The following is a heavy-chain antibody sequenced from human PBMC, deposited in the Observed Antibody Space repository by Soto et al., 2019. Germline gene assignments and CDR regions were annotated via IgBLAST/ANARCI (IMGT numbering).Heavy chain of an antibody. J-gene: IGHJ3*02. D-gene: IGHD2-15*01. CDR1: GYTFTSYD. V-gene: IGHV1-8*01. CDR2: MNPNSGNT. Sequence: ASVKVSCKASGYTFTSYDINWVRQATGQGLEWMGWMNPNSGNTGYAQKFQGRVTMTRNTTISTAYMELSSLRSEDTAVYYCARDLSYCSGGSCYSENDAFDIWGQGTMVTVSS. CDR3: ARDLSYCSGGSCYSENDAFDI.